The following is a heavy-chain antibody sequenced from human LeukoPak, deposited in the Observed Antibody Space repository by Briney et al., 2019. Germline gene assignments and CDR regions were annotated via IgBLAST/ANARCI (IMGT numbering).Heavy chain of an antibody. Sequence: SVKVSCKASGGTFSSYAISWVRQAPGQGLEWMGRIIPILGIANYAQKFQGRVTITADKSTSTAYMELSSLRSEDTAVYYCARGRQWLVFADDYWGQGTLVTVSS. CDR3: ARGRQWLVFADDY. J-gene: IGHJ4*02. D-gene: IGHD6-19*01. CDR1: GGTFSSYA. CDR2: IIPILGIA. V-gene: IGHV1-69*04.